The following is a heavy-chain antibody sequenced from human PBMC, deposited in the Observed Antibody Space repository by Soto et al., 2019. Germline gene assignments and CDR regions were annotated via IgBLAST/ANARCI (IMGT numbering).Heavy chain of an antibody. D-gene: IGHD6-6*01. CDR1: GFTFSSNA. CDR3: AKGARPFEY. CDR2: ISSSGGNT. Sequence: EVQLLESGGALVQPGGSLRLSCAASGFTFSSNAMTWVRQAPGKGLKCVSAISSSGGNTYYADSVKGRFTISRDNSKNTVYLQMNSLRAEDTAVYYCAKGARPFEYWGQGTLVTVSS. J-gene: IGHJ4*02. V-gene: IGHV3-23*01.